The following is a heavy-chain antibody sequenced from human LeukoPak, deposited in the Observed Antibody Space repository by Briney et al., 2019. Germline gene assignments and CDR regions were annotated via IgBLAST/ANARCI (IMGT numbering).Heavy chain of an antibody. V-gene: IGHV3-23*01. CDR2: ISMSGDST. J-gene: IGHJ4*02. Sequence: GGSLRLSCSASGFTFSSYAMHWVRQAPGKGLEWVSAISMSGDSTYYADSVKGRFTISRDNSKNTLCLQMNSLRAEDTAVYYCASQDWGVLKYWGQGTRVTVSS. CDR3: ASQDWGVLKY. CDR1: GFTFSSYA. D-gene: IGHD3-10*01.